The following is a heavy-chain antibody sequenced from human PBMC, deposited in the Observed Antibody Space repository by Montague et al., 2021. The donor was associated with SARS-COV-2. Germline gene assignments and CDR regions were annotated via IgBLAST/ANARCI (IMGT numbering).Heavy chain of an antibody. D-gene: IGHD6-19*01. Sequence: SVKVSCKASGYTFTSYGISWVRQAPGQGLEGMGWISAYNGNTNYAQKLQGRVTMTTDTSTSTAYMELRSLRSDDTAVYYCATDSSGWPLYYYYYGMDVWGQGTTVTVSS. CDR1: GYTFTSYG. CDR3: ATDSSGWPLYYYYYGMDV. CDR2: ISAYNGNT. J-gene: IGHJ6*02. V-gene: IGHV1-18*01.